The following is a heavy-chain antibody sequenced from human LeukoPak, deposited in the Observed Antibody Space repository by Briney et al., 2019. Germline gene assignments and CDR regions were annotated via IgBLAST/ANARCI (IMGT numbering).Heavy chain of an antibody. V-gene: IGHV3-66*02. D-gene: IGHD3-22*01. CDR2: IYSGGTT. Sequence: PGGSLRLSCAASGFNVNSNYMTWVRQAPGKGLEWVSVIYSGGTTCYADSVKGRFSISRDNSKNTVYLQMNSLRVEDTAVYYCARAGYYDSSGYYCWGQGTLVTVSS. CDR3: ARAGYYDSSGYYC. CDR1: GFNVNSNY. J-gene: IGHJ4*02.